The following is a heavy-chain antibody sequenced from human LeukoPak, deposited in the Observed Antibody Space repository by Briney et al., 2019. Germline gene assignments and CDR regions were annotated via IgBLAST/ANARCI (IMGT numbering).Heavy chain of an antibody. J-gene: IGHJ4*02. V-gene: IGHV3-21*01. CDR3: ERDGSSGRDY. CDR1: GFTFSSYS. Sequence: GGSLRLSCAASGFTFSSYSINWVRQAPGKGLEWVSSISSSSSYIYYADSVKGRFTISRDNAKNSLYLQMNSLRAEDTAVYYCERDGSSGRDYWGQGTLVTVSS. D-gene: IGHD6-19*01. CDR2: ISSSSSYI.